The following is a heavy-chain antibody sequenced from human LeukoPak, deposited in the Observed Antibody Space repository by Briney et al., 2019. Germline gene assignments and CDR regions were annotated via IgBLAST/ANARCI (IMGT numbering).Heavy chain of an antibody. CDR1: GDSVSRNY. CDR2: IYYTGTT. CDR3: ARHTSYGGNSAFGN. Sequence: SETLSPTCTVSGDSVSRNYWSLIRQPPGKGLEWIGYIYYTGTTNYNPSLKSRVIISVDMSKNHFSLKLSSVTAADTAVYYCARHTSYGGNSAFGNWGQGTLVTVFS. V-gene: IGHV4-59*08. J-gene: IGHJ4*02. D-gene: IGHD4-17*01.